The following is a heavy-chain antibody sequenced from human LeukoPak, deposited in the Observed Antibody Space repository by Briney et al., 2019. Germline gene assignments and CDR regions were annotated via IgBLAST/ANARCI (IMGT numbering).Heavy chain of an antibody. CDR1: AFTFSSYA. Sequence: GGSLRLSCAASAFTFSSYAMHWVRQAPGEGMEWVAAISYDETNKFYADSVKGRFTISRDNSKKTLFLQMNSLRAEDTALYYCARDYCSRSSCLDMDVWGRGTTVTVSS. D-gene: IGHD2-2*01. J-gene: IGHJ6*02. V-gene: IGHV3-30-3*01. CDR2: ISYDETNK. CDR3: ARDYCSRSSCLDMDV.